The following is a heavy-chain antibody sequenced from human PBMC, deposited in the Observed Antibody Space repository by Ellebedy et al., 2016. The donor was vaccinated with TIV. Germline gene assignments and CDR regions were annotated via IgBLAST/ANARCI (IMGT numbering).Heavy chain of an antibody. J-gene: IGHJ3*02. CDR3: ARPDQKRVIPGAFDM. Sequence: MPLETLSLTCTVAGGTISGTGYYWGWIRQPPGNGPDRIGSIYHCETTYYNPSLKSRVIISVDTSKNQFSLNLRSVTAAETAVYYCARPDQKRVIPGAFDMWGQGTVVTVSS. D-gene: IGHD1-14*01. V-gene: IGHV4-39*01. CDR2: IYHCETT. CDR1: GGTISGTGYY.